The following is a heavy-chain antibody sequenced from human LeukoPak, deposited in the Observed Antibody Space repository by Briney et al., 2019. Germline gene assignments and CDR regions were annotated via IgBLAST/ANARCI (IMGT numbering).Heavy chain of an antibody. CDR2: INHSGST. CDR3: ARTGYMYSSSWYVYDY. CDR1: GGSFSGYY. V-gene: IGHV4-34*01. J-gene: IGHJ4*02. Sequence: PETLSLTCAVYGGSFSGYYWSWIRQPPGKGLEWIGEINHSGSTNYNPSLKSRVTISVDTSKNQFSLKLSSVTAADTAVYYCARTGYMYSSSWYVYDYWGQGTLVTVSS. D-gene: IGHD6-13*01.